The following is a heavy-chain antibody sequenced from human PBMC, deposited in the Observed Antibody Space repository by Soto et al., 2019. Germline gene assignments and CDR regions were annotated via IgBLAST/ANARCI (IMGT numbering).Heavy chain of an antibody. J-gene: IGHJ4*02. D-gene: IGHD1-26*01. CDR2: IIGSGDTT. CDR3: AKGSYRPHDY. V-gene: IGHV3-23*01. CDR1: GFTFSTYA. Sequence: EVQLLESGGGLVQPGGSLRLSCAASGFTFSTYAMSWVLQAPGKGLEWVSAIIGSGDTTYYATSVKGRSTSSRDNSKNTLYLQMNSLRAEDTAISYCAKGSYRPHDYWGQGTLVTVSS.